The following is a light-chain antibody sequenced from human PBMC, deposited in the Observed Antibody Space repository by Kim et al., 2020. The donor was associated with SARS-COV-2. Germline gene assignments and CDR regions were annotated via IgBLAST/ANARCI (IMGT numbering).Light chain of an antibody. CDR3: QAWDSSTVV. V-gene: IGLV3-1*01. J-gene: IGLJ3*02. CDR1: KLGDEY. Sequence: SYELTQPTSVSVSPGQTASITCSGDKLGDEYACWYQQKPGQSPVLVIYQDNKRPSGIPERFSGSNSGNTATLTISGTQAMDEADYYCQAWDSSTVVFGGGTKLTVL. CDR2: QDN.